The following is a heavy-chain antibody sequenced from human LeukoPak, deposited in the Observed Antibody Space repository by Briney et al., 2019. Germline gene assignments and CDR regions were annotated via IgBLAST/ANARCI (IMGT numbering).Heavy chain of an antibody. V-gene: IGHV1-2*02. CDR2: INPNNGAT. CDR3: AQSIAVPRIPTFDV. J-gene: IGHJ3*01. CDR1: GYTFRGHN. D-gene: IGHD6-19*01. Sequence: ASVKVSCKASGYTFRGHNIHWMRQAPGQGLERVGCINPNNGATTYAQKFQGRVTMTRDTSAGTVYMDLSSLRSDDTAVYYCAQSIAVPRIPTFDVWGQGTVVSVSS.